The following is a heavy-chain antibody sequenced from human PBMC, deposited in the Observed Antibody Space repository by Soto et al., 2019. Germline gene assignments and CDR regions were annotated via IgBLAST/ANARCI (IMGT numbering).Heavy chain of an antibody. D-gene: IGHD1-1*01. J-gene: IGHJ4*02. V-gene: IGHV4-4*07. CDR3: ARGGTRSADLPTY. CDR2: IYSSGSA. Sequence: VRLQESGPGLVEPSETLSLTCSVSGDSINNYYWSWIRQPAGKGLEWIGRIYSSGSANYNPSLKTRGTMSVDTSKNQVFLSGTSVTAADTAVYFCARGGTRSADLPTYWGQGIQVIVSS. CDR1: GDSINNYY.